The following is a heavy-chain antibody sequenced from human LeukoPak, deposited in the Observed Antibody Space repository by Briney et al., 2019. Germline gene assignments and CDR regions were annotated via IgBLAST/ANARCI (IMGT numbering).Heavy chain of an antibody. V-gene: IGHV3-21*01. J-gene: IGHJ4*02. Sequence: KPGGSLRLSCAASGFTFSSYSMNWVRQAPGKGLEWVSSISSSSSYIYYADSVKGRFTISRDNAKNSLYLQMNSLRAEERAVYYCAREAVYSSTSWSDYWGQGTLVTVSS. CDR1: GFTFSSYS. D-gene: IGHD2-2*01. CDR2: ISSSSSYI. CDR3: AREAVYSSTSWSDY.